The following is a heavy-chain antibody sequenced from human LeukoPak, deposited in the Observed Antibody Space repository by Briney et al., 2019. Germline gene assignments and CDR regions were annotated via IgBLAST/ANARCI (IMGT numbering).Heavy chain of an antibody. D-gene: IGHD3-16*01. CDR2: ISGSGGST. CDR1: GFTLSSYG. Sequence: PGGSLRLSCAASGFTLSSYGMSWVRQAPGKGLEWVSVISGSGGSTNYADSVKGRFTISRDNSKNTLYLQMSSLRAEDTAVYYCARRGTYFDYWGQGTLVTVSS. J-gene: IGHJ4*02. V-gene: IGHV3-23*01. CDR3: ARRGTYFDY.